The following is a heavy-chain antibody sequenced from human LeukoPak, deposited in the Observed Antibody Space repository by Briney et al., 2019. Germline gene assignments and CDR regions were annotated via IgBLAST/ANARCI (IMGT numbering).Heavy chain of an antibody. Sequence: GGSLRLSCEASGLTFSTYGMHWVRQTPGKGLEWVAVISNDGSNEKYAESVKGRFTISRDNSKSTLYLQMNSLRAEDTAVYYCAKDSRYCSGGSCLTDAFDIWGQGTMVTVSS. V-gene: IGHV3-30*18. CDR1: GLTFSTYG. CDR2: ISNDGSNE. D-gene: IGHD2-15*01. CDR3: AKDSRYCSGGSCLTDAFDI. J-gene: IGHJ3*02.